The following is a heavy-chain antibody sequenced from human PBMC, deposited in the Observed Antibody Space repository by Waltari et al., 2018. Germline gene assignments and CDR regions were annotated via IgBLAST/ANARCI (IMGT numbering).Heavy chain of an antibody. CDR1: GGSFSGYY. Sequence: QVQLQQWGAGLLKPSETLSLTCAVYGGSFSGYYWSWIRQPPGKGLEWIGEINHSGSTNNNPSLKSRVTISVDTSKNQFSLKLSSVTAADTAVYYCARTLSPGVGVVAATGGYFDYWGQGTLVTVSS. J-gene: IGHJ4*02. CDR3: ARTLSPGVGVVAATGGYFDY. D-gene: IGHD2-15*01. CDR2: INHSGST. V-gene: IGHV4-34*01.